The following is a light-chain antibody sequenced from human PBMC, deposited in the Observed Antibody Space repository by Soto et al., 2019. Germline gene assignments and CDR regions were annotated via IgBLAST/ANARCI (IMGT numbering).Light chain of an antibody. V-gene: IGKV3-20*01. CDR2: GAS. CDR3: QKYGGSPLN. CDR1: QSATTN. J-gene: IGKJ5*01. Sequence: THSPATRSWAPVEGATLSVMHRQSATTNVAWHHPLPGTTRRLTMYGASSGATGIADRFSGSGSGTDFSLTISRLEPEDFAVYYCQKYGGSPLNFGTGTRLEIK.